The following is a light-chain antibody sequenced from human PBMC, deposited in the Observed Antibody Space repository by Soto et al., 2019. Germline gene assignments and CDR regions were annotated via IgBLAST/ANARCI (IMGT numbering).Light chain of an antibody. CDR2: GAS. Sequence: EIVMTQSPATLSVSPGERATLSCRASQSVSSNLAWYQQKPGQAPRLLIYGASTRATGNPARFSGSGSGTEFTLTISSLQSEDVAVYYCQQYNNWPMTFGPGTKVDIK. J-gene: IGKJ3*01. V-gene: IGKV3-15*01. CDR1: QSVSSN. CDR3: QQYNNWPMT.